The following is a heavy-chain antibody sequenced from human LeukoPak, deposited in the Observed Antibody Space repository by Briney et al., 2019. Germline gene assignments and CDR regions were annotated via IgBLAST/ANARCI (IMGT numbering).Heavy chain of an antibody. CDR3: AKDWRRIVGEGALDY. V-gene: IGHV3-21*01. CDR1: GFTLRSYT. Sequence: GGSLRLSCAASGFTLRSYTMNWVRQAPGKGLEWVSSIGISSNKIYYADSVKGRFIISRDNAKNSVYLQMNSLRAEDTAVYYCAKDWRRIVGEGALDYWGQGTLVTVSS. J-gene: IGHJ4*02. D-gene: IGHD1-26*01. CDR2: IGISSNKI.